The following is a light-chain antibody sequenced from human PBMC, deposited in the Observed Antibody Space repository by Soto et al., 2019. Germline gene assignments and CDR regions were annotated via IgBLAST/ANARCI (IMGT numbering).Light chain of an antibody. CDR2: GAS. CDR1: QSVSGSY. Sequence: PGERATLSCRASQSVSGSYLAWYQQKPGQAPRLLIYGASSRATGIPDRFSGSGSGTDFTLSISRLAPEDFAVYYCQQRYNWPLPFGGGTKVEIK. J-gene: IGKJ4*01. V-gene: IGKV3D-20*02. CDR3: QQRYNWPLP.